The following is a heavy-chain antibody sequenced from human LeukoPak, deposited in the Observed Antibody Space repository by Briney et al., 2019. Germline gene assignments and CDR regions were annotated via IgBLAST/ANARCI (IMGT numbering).Heavy chain of an antibody. CDR3: ARSGHNWNDDPPYFDY. CDR2: IYTSGST. CDR1: GGSMSSYY. J-gene: IGHJ4*02. D-gene: IGHD1-1*01. Sequence: PSDTLSLTCTVSGGSMSSYYWSWIRQPPGKGLEWIGYIYTSGSTNYNPSLKSRVTISVDTSKNQFSLKLSSVTAADTAVYYCARSGHNWNDDPPYFDYWGQGTLVTVSS. V-gene: IGHV4-4*09.